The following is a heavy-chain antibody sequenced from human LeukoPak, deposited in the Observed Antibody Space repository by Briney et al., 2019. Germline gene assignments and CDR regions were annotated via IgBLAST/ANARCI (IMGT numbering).Heavy chain of an antibody. D-gene: IGHD1-14*01. Sequence: GGSLRLSCAASGFTFSAYGMHWVRQAPGKGLEWVAFIRYDGNLKYYADSVKGRFTISRDNSKNTLDLQMNSLRVEDTAVYYCAKPTSLKDANYGLTGTNYWGQGTLVTVSS. CDR3: AKPTSLKDANYGLTGTNY. V-gene: IGHV3-30*02. CDR1: GFTFSAYG. CDR2: IRYDGNLK. J-gene: IGHJ4*02.